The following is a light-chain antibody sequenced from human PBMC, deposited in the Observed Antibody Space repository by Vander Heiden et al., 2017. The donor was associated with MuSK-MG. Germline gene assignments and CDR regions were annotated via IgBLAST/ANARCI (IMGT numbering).Light chain of an antibody. CDR3: AAWADSLSGSYV. CDR1: SSNIGSNY. Sequence: VTISCSGSSSNIGSNYVYWYQQLPGTAPKLLIYRNNQRPSGVPDRFSGSKSGTSASLAISGLRSEDEAEYDCAAWADSLSGSYVFGTGTKVTVL. CDR2: RNN. V-gene: IGLV1-47*01. J-gene: IGLJ1*01.